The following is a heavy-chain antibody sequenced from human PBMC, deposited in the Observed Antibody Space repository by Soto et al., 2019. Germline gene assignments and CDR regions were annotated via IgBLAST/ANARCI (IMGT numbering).Heavy chain of an antibody. CDR3: ARLPGVRGVFDGFNV. Sequence: PGESLKISCKGSGYSFAGYWIGWVRQMPGKGLDWMGVIYPGDSDTSYSPSFHGQVTISADKPISTAYLQWSSLKASDTAMYFCARLPGVRGVFDGFNVWGQGTMVTVSS. V-gene: IGHV5-51*01. CDR1: GYSFAGYW. J-gene: IGHJ3*01. CDR2: IYPGDSDT. D-gene: IGHD3-10*01.